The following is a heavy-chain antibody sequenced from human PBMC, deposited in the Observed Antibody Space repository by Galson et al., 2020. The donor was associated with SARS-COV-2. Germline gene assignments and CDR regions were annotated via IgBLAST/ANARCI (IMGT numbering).Heavy chain of an antibody. CDR3: ARGRNKIVVGTPAVGLHYYMDV. CDR2: IYSGNT. D-gene: IGHD1-1*01. J-gene: IGHJ6*03. CDR1: RGSISTYF. V-gene: IGHV4-4*07. Sequence: SETLSLTCTVSRGSISTYFWAWIRQAPGKGLEWIGHIYSGNTNYNPSLKSRVSISDDTSKKQFSLKLTSVTTADTAVYYCARGRNKIVVGTPAVGLHYYMDVWGQGTTVTVSS.